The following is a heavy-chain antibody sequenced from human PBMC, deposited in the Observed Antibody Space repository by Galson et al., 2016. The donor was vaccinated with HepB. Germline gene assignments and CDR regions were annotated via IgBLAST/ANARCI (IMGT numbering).Heavy chain of an antibody. CDR1: GFTFRTSW. CDR2: INPDGSQT. CDR3: ARDPMRFAFDL. V-gene: IGHV3-7*01. J-gene: IGHJ3*01. Sequence: SLRLSCAASGFTFRTSWMSWVRQPPGKGPEWVANINPDGSQTYYVDSVKGRFNISKGNAKNSLYLRMNSLRAGDTAVYYCARDPMRFAFDLWGQGTMVTVSS.